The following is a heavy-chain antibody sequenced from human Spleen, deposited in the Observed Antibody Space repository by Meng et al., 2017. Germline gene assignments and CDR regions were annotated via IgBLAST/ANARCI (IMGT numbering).Heavy chain of an antibody. CDR3: ARDPRTSIAALNWFDP. Sequence: ASVKVSCKASGGTFSSHSINWVRQAPGQGLEWMGRINPDSGGTNFAQKFQGRVTMTRDTSISTAYMEMTSLRSDDTAVYYCARDPRTSIAALNWFDPWGQGTLVTVSS. CDR2: INPDSGGT. J-gene: IGHJ5*02. V-gene: IGHV1-2*06. CDR1: GGTFSSHS. D-gene: IGHD6-13*01.